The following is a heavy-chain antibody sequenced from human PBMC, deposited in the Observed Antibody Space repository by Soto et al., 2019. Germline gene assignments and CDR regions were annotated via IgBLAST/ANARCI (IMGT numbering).Heavy chain of an antibody. CDR1: GGTLSSYS. CDR3: ARDYLSPPLYCSGGSCYTGCMDV. CDR2: IVPIFGTA. D-gene: IGHD2-15*01. V-gene: IGHV1-69*13. J-gene: IGHJ6*02. Sequence: GASVKVSCKASGGTLSSYSVSWVRQAPAQGLEWMGGIVPIFGTANYAQKFQGRVTITADESTSTAYMELSSLRSEETAVYYCARDYLSPPLYCSGGSCYTGCMDVWGQGTTVTVSS.